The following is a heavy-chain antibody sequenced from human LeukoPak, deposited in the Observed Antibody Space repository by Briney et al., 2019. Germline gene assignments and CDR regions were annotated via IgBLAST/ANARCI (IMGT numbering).Heavy chain of an antibody. CDR2: IKQDGSEK. Sequence: GGSLRLSCAASGFTFSSYWMSWVRQAPGKGLEWVANIKQDGSEKYYVDSVKGRFTISRDNAKNSLYLQMNSLRAEDTAVYYCARDRQLVDYYYMDVWGKGTTVTVSS. CDR1: GFTFSSYW. V-gene: IGHV3-7*01. J-gene: IGHJ6*03. D-gene: IGHD6-6*01. CDR3: ARDRQLVDYYYMDV.